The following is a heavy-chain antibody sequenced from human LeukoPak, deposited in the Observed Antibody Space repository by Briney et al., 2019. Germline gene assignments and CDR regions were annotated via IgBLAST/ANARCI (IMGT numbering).Heavy chain of an antibody. CDR1: GFTFSSYS. CDR2: ISSSSSYI. J-gene: IGHJ5*02. V-gene: IGHV3-21*04. Sequence: GGSLRLSCAASGFTFSSYSMNWVRQAPGKGLEWVSSISSSSSYIYYADSVKGRFTISRDNAKNSLYLQMNSLRAEDTAVYYCARGGRIAAAGMVWFDPWGQGTLVTVSS. CDR3: ARGGRIAAAGMVWFDP. D-gene: IGHD6-13*01.